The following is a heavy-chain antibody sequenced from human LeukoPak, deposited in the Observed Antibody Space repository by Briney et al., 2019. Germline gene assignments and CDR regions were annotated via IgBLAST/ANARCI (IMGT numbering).Heavy chain of an antibody. CDR2: INTDGTST. CDR3: ARRYCSGGTCQLDY. J-gene: IGHJ4*02. CDR1: GFTFSSYW. Sequence: PGGSLRLSCAASGFTFSSYWMHWVRQAPGKGLVWVSRINTDGTSTNYADSVKGRFTISRDNAKNTLYLQMNSLRAEDTAVYYCARRYCSGGTCQLDYWGQGTLVTVSS. V-gene: IGHV3-74*01. D-gene: IGHD2-15*01.